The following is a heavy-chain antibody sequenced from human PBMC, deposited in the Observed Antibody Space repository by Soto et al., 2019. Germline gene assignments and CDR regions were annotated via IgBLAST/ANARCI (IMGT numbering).Heavy chain of an antibody. D-gene: IGHD2-2*01. CDR1: GFTFSTYV. V-gene: IGHV3-30*18. CDR3: AKGQHCSSTSCYFYYYGMDV. J-gene: IGHJ6*02. Sequence: QVQLVESGGGVVQPGRSLRLSCAASGFTFSTYVMHWVRQAPGKGLEWVAAISNDGSKKFYADSMKGRLTISRDNSKNRVYLQVNSRRGEDTAVYYCAKGQHCSSTSCYFYYYGMDVWGQGTTVAVSS. CDR2: ISNDGSKK.